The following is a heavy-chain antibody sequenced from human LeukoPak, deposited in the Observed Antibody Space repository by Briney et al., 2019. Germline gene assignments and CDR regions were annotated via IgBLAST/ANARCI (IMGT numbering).Heavy chain of an antibody. Sequence: GSLRLSCAASGFTFSSYAMSWVRQAPGKGLEWVSAISGSGGSTYYADSVKGWFTISRDNSKNTLYLQMNSLRAEDTAVYYCAKDTYSSSWGFDYWGQGTLVTVSS. CDR3: AKDTYSSSWGFDY. V-gene: IGHV3-23*01. CDR1: GFTFSSYA. J-gene: IGHJ4*02. CDR2: ISGSGGST. D-gene: IGHD6-6*01.